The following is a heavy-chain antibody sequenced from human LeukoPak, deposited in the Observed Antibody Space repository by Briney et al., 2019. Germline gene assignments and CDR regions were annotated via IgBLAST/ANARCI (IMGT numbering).Heavy chain of an antibody. CDR2: ISSSSSYI. Sequence: GGSPRLSCAASGFTFSSYSMNWVRQAPGKGLEWVSSISSSSSYIYYADSVKGRFTISRDNAKNSLYLQMNSLRAEDTAVYYCARDFLYRGYYAPIDYWGQGTLVTVSS. CDR3: ARDFLYRGYYAPIDY. J-gene: IGHJ4*02. CDR1: GFTFSSYS. V-gene: IGHV3-21*01. D-gene: IGHD3-22*01.